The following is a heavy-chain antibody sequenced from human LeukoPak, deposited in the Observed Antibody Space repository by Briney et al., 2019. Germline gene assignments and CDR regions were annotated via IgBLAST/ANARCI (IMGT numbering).Heavy chain of an antibody. CDR3: ARVSGPGMNEYFHL. J-gene: IGHJ1*01. Sequence: GGSLRLSCAASELIFSNYWMHWIRQAPGKGLVWVSRINNDGSTTRYADSVKGRFTISRDNAKNTLYLQMNGLRAEDTAVYYCARVSGPGMNEYFHLWGQGTLVTVSS. V-gene: IGHV3-74*01. CDR2: INNDGSTT. CDR1: ELIFSNYW. D-gene: IGHD3-10*01.